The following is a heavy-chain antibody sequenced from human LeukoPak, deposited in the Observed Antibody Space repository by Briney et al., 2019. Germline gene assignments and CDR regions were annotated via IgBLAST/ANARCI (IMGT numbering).Heavy chain of an antibody. J-gene: IGHJ2*01. Sequence: ASVKVSCKASGYTFTGYYMHWVRQAPGQGLEWMGWINPNSGGTNYAQKFQGRVTMTEDTSTDTAYMELSSLRSEDTAVYYCATEMADYGGNPYFGLWGRGTLVTVSS. CDR3: ATEMADYGGNPYFGL. CDR2: INPNSGGT. CDR1: GYTFTGYY. D-gene: IGHD4-23*01. V-gene: IGHV1-2*02.